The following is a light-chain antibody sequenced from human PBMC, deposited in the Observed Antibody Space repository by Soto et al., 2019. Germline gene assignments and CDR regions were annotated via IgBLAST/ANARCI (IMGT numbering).Light chain of an antibody. CDR2: GAS. V-gene: IGKV3-20*01. CDR3: QQYGSSPWT. CDR1: QSVSSSY. Sequence: EIVFTHSPGTLSLSPGERATLSCRASQSVSSSYLAWYQQKPGQAPRLLIYGASSRATGIPDRFSGSGSGTDFTLTISRLEPEDFAVYYCQQYGSSPWTFGQGT. J-gene: IGKJ1*01.